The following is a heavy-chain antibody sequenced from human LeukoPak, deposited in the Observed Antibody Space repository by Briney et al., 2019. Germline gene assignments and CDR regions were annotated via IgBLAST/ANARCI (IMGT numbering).Heavy chain of an antibody. CDR1: GGPISSSSYY. J-gene: IGHJ4*02. CDR2: IYYSGST. Sequence: PSETLSLTCTVSGGPISSSSYYWGWIRQPPGKGLEWIGSIYYSGSTYYNPSLKSRVTISVDTSKNQFSLKLSSVTAADTAVYYCARHSLPATMGLYWGQGTLVTVSS. D-gene: IGHD5-24*01. V-gene: IGHV4-39*01. CDR3: ARHSLPATMGLY.